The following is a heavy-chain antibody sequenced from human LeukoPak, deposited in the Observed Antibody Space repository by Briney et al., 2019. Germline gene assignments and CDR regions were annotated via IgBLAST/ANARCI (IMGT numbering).Heavy chain of an antibody. D-gene: IGHD6-6*01. J-gene: IGHJ4*02. Sequence: GASVKVFCKASGYTFTSYYMHWVRQAPGQGLEWMGIINPSGGSTSYAQKFQGRVTMTRDMSTSTVYMELSSLRSEDTAVYYCARGGYSSSSRAYFIDYWGQGTLVTVPS. CDR1: GYTFTSYY. CDR2: INPSGGST. CDR3: ARGGYSSSSRAYFIDY. V-gene: IGHV1-46*01.